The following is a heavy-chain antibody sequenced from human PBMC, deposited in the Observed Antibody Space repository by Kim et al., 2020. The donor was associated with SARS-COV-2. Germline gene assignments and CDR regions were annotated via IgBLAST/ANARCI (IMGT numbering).Heavy chain of an antibody. D-gene: IGHD2-2*01. CDR2: ISGSGDST. CDR1: GFTFSNDA. J-gene: IGHJ6*02. Sequence: GGSLRLSCAASGFTFSNDAMRWVRQAPGKGLEWVSGISGSGDSTYYADSVKGRFTISRDNSKNTLYMKMNSLRAEDTAVYYCARGTHCSSTSCYRYYGMDVWGQGTTVTVSS. CDR3: ARGTHCSSTSCYRYYGMDV. V-gene: IGHV3-23*01.